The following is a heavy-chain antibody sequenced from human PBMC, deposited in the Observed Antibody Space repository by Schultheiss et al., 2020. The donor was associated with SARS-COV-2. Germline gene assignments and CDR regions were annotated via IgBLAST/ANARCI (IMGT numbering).Heavy chain of an antibody. CDR3: ARGTDTAMAGGYYYYGMDV. J-gene: IGHJ6*02. CDR1: GFTVSSNY. Sequence: GGSLRLSCAASGFTVSSNYMSWVRQAPGKGLEWVSVIYSGGSTYYADSVKGRFTISRHNSKNTLYLQMNSLRAEDTAVYYCARGTDTAMAGGYYYYGMDVWGQGTTVTVSS. CDR2: IYSGGST. V-gene: IGHV3-53*04. D-gene: IGHD5-18*01.